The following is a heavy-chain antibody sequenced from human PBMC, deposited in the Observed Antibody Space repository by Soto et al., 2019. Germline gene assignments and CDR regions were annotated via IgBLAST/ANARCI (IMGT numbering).Heavy chain of an antibody. D-gene: IGHD3-22*01. CDR2: SSYSGST. J-gene: IGHJ4*02. CDR1: GASVTSDSYF. CDR3: ARARTKLVDSSGWNCYVAS. Sequence: QVQLQESGPGLVKPSETLSLTCTVSGASVTSDSYFWSWIRQPPGKGLEWLGYSSYSGSTNYNPSLTCRVSTSVGTSRNQFALKLPSVTAADTAVYYCARARTKLVDSSGWNCYVASWGPGTVLTVSS. V-gene: IGHV4-61*01.